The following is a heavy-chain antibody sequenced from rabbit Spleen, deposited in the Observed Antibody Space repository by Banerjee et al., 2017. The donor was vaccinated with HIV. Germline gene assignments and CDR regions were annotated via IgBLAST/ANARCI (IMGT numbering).Heavy chain of an antibody. CDR3: ARGTNGGGDGFNL. J-gene: IGHJ4*01. CDR2: IDSGSSGFT. V-gene: IGHV1S40*01. D-gene: IGHD2-1*01. CDR1: GVSFNDKDV. Sequence: QSLEESGGDLVKPEGSLTLTCKASGVSFNDKDVMCWVRQAPGKGLEWIACIDSGSSGFTYFATWAKGRFTISKTSSTTVTLQMTRLTAADTATYFCARGTNGGGDGFNLWGPGTLVTV.